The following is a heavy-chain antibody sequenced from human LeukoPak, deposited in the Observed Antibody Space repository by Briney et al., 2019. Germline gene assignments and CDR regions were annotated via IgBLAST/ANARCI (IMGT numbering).Heavy chain of an antibody. D-gene: IGHD3-22*01. CDR3: ARGNYYDSSGYLYYFDY. J-gene: IGHJ4*02. CDR2: IYYSGST. V-gene: IGHV4-39*07. Sequence: SETLSLTCTVSGGSISSSSYYWGWIRQPPGKGLEWIGSIYYSGSTYYYPSLKSRVTISVDTSKNQFSLKLSSVTAADTAVYYCARGNYYDSSGYLYYFDYWGQGTLVTVSS. CDR1: GGSISSSSYY.